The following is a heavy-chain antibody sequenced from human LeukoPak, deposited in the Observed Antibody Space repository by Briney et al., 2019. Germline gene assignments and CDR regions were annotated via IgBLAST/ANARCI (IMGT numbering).Heavy chain of an antibody. V-gene: IGHV3-64*01. D-gene: IGHD3-3*02. CDR2: ISSNGGST. CDR1: GFTFSSYA. Sequence: GGSLRLSCAASGFTFSSYAMHWVRQAPGKGLEYVSAISSNGGSTYYANSVKGRFTISRDNSKNTLYLQMNSLRDEDTAVYYCAKDLSLWGQGTLVTVSS. CDR3: AKDLSL. J-gene: IGHJ4*02.